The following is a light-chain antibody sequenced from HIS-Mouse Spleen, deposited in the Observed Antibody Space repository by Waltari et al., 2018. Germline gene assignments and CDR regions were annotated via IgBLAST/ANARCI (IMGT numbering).Light chain of an antibody. V-gene: IGLV2-14*03. CDR3: SSYTSSSFNVV. CDR2: DVS. J-gene: IGLJ2*01. CDR1: SRALGGYNY. Sequence: QSALTQPAPVSGPPGPAITTPCPGTSRALGGYNYVSWYQQHPGKAPNLMIYDVSNRPSGVSNRFSGSKSGNTASLTISGLQAEDEADYYCSSYTSSSFNVVFGGGTKLTVL.